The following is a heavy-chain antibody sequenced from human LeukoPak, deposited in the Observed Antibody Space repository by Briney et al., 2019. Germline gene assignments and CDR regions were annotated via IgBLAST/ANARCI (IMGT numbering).Heavy chain of an antibody. CDR2: ISSSGSTI. CDR1: GFTFSDYY. D-gene: IGHD6-13*01. CDR3: ARATQQLVYYGMDV. Sequence: GGSLRLSRAASGFTFSDYYMSWIRQAPGKGLEWVSYISSSGSTIYYADSVKGRFTISRDNAKNSLYLQMNSLRAEDTAVYYCARATQQLVYYGMDVWGQGTTVTVSS. V-gene: IGHV3-11*04. J-gene: IGHJ6*02.